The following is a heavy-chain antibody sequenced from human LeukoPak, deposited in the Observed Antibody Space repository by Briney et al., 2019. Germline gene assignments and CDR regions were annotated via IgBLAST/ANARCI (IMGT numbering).Heavy chain of an antibody. D-gene: IGHD6-19*01. Sequence: GGSLRLSCAASGFTFSSYAMSWVRQAPGKGLEWVSSLTNSGSNTYYADSVKGRFTISRDNSKNTLYLQMNSLRAEDTAVYYCARVRQWLGRDAFDIWGQGTMVTVSS. CDR3: ARVRQWLGRDAFDI. CDR1: GFTFSSYA. J-gene: IGHJ3*02. CDR2: LTNSGSNT. V-gene: IGHV3-23*01.